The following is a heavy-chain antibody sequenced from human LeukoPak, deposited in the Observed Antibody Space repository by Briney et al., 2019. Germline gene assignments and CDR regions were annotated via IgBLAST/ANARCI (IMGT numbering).Heavy chain of an antibody. V-gene: IGHV3-21*01. D-gene: IGHD5-24*01. CDR3: ASLKDGSDACDI. CDR1: AFTFSSYS. Sequence: VGSLRLSCAASAFTFSSYSMNWVRQAPGKGLEWVSSISSSSSYIYYADSVKGRFTISRDNAKNSLYLQMNSLRAEDTAVYYCASLKDGSDACDICGQGTMVTVSS. CDR2: ISSSSSYI. J-gene: IGHJ3*02.